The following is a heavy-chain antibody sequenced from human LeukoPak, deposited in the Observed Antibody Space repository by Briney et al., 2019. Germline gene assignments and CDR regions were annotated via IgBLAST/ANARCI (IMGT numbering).Heavy chain of an antibody. Sequence: SETLSLTCTVSSGSMNTNSYYWVCIRQPPGKGLEWIGNVNSGGTTYSNLALESRIIISLDTSKNQFSLTLTSVTAADTAIYFCGARRVGPLRPLDFWGQGTLVTVSS. V-gene: IGHV4-39*01. CDR3: GARRVGPLRPLDF. CDR1: SGSMNTNSYY. J-gene: IGHJ4*01. D-gene: IGHD5/OR15-5a*01. CDR2: VNSGGTT.